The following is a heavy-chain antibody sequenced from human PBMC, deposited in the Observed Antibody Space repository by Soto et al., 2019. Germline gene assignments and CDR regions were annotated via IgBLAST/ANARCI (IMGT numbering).Heavy chain of an antibody. CDR1: GLTFSSYG. V-gene: IGHV3-30*18. CDR3: AKIIGTQLDYFDY. D-gene: IGHD6-13*01. CDR2: ISYDGSNK. J-gene: IGHJ4*02. Sequence: HPGGSLRLSCSASGLTFSSYGMHWVRQAPGKGLEWVAVISYDGSNKYYADSVKGRFTISRDNSKNTLYLQMNSLRAEDTAVYYCAKIIGTQLDYFDYWGQGTLVTVSS.